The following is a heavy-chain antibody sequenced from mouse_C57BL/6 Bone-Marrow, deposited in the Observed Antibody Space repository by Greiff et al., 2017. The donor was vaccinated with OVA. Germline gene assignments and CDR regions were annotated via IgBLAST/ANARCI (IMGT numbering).Heavy chain of an antibody. J-gene: IGHJ2*01. CDR1: GFTFSSYG. D-gene: IGHD1-1*01. Sequence: EVQRVESGGDLVKPGGSLKLSCAASGFTFSSYGMSWVRQTPDKRLAWVATISSGGSYTYYPDSVKGRFTISRDNAKNTLYLQMSSLKSEDTAMYYCARHGDYGSFFDYWGQGTTLTVSS. CDR3: ARHGDYGSFFDY. CDR2: ISSGGSYT. V-gene: IGHV5-6*01.